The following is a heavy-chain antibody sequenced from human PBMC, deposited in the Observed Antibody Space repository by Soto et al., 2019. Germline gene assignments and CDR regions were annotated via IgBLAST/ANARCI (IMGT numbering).Heavy chain of an antibody. J-gene: IGHJ4*02. Sequence: SETLSLTCPVFGGSRSGYYWIWIRQSPEKGLEWIGEISDSGSTKYNPSLKGRVTILLDTSENQFSLRLNSVTAADTAVYYCARHRRGSRGVDFWGQGFQVTVSS. CDR1: GGSRSGYY. D-gene: IGHD2-2*01. V-gene: IGHV4-34*01. CDR2: ISDSGST. CDR3: ARHRRGSRGVDF.